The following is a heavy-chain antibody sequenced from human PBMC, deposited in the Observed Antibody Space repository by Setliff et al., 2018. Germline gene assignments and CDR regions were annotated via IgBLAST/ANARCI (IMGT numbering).Heavy chain of an antibody. CDR3: ARDVFDFGTGQAGP. J-gene: IGHJ5*02. V-gene: IGHV3-7*01. CDR1: GFTFSSLW. CDR2: INQGGSDQ. D-gene: IGHD3-3*01. Sequence: GGSLRLSCSASGFTFSSLWMAWVRQAPGKGLEWVANINQGGSDQFYVESVKGRFTISRDNAKNSLFLQMNSLRVEDTAVYYCARDVFDFGTGQAGPWGQGTLVTVSS.